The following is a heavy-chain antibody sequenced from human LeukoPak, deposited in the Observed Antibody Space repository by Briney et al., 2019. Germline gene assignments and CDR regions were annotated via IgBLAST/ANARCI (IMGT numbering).Heavy chain of an antibody. CDR2: IIPILGIP. Sequence: WASVKVSCKASGYSFTASYMHWVRQAPGQGLEWMGRIIPILGIPNYAQKFQGRVTITADKSTTTAYMELSSLRSEDTAVYYCASYFGPYFYYGMDVWGQGTTVTVSS. D-gene: IGHD3-10*01. J-gene: IGHJ6*02. CDR3: ASYFGPYFYYGMDV. V-gene: IGHV1-69*02. CDR1: GYSFTASY.